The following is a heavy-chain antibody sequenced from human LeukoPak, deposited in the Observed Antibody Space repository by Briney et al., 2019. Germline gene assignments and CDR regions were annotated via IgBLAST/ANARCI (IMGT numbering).Heavy chain of an antibody. Sequence: GGSLRLSCAASGFTFSSYAMNWVRQAPGKGLEWVSYISSSGSTIYYADSVKGRFTISRDNSKNALYLQMNSLRAEDTAVYYCAKGGYYERPWYFDYWGQGTLVTVSS. V-gene: IGHV3-48*03. CDR3: AKGGYYERPWYFDY. CDR2: ISSSGSTI. J-gene: IGHJ4*02. D-gene: IGHD3-22*01. CDR1: GFTFSSYA.